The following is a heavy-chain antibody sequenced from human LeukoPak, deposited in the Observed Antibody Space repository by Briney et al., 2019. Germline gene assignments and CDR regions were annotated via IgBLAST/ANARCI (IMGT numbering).Heavy chain of an antibody. CDR3: AREDCSGGSCYFDY. CDR2: INPNSGGT. CDR1: GYTFTGYY. J-gene: IGHJ4*02. D-gene: IGHD2-15*01. V-gene: IGHV1-2*02. Sequence: ASVKVSRKASGYTFTGYYMHWVRQAPGQGLEWMGWINPNSGGTNYAQKFQGRVTVTRDTSISTAHMELSRLRSDDTAVYYCAREDCSGGSCYFDYWGQGTLVTVSS.